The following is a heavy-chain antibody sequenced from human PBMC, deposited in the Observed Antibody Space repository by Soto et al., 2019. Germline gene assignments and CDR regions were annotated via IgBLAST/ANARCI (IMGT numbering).Heavy chain of an antibody. CDR3: ARRDYSTSSLGPFDY. CDR1: GGSISSHY. J-gene: IGHJ4*02. CDR2: VHYSGST. V-gene: IGHV4-59*11. Sequence: PSETLSLTCVVPGGSISSHYWSWIRQPPGSGLEWIGYVHYSGSTQYSPSLKGRVTMSVDTSKNQFSLNLSSVTAADTAFYFCARRDYSTSSLGPFDYWGQGILVTVSS. D-gene: IGHD6-6*01.